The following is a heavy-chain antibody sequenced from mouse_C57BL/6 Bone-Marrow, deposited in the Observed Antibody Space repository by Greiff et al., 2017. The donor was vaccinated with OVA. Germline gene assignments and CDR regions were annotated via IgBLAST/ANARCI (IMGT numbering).Heavy chain of an antibody. CDR1: GFTFSSYG. D-gene: IGHD3-2*02. J-gene: IGHJ4*01. Sequence: VMLVESGGDLVKPGGSLKLSCAASGFTFSSYGMSWVRQTPDKRLEWVATISSGGSYTYYPDSVKGRFTISRDNAKNTLYLQMSSLKSEDTAMYYCARQSSGYAMDYWGQGTSVTVSS. CDR2: ISSGGSYT. V-gene: IGHV5-6*01. CDR3: ARQSSGYAMDY.